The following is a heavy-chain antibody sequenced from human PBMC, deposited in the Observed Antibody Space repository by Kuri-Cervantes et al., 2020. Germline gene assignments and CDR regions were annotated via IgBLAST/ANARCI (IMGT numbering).Heavy chain of an antibody. CDR3: AAEAPNVLHFYYMDV. CDR1: GFFFSDYV. D-gene: IGHD3-3*02. J-gene: IGHJ6*03. CDR2: IGTSSTTI. Sequence: GGFLRLPGAASGFFFSDYVVSWLGQAPGRGLEWVSYIGTSSTTIYNADSVRGRFTISRDNAKNSLFLQMSSLRAEDTALYYCAAEAPNVLHFYYMDVWGKGTTVTVSS. V-gene: IGHV3-11*04.